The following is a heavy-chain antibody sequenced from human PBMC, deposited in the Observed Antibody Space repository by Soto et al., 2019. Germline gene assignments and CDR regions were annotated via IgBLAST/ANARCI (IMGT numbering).Heavy chain of an antibody. CDR2: IYYSRTN. CDR1: GGSISSGGYS. D-gene: IGHD5-18*01. CDR3: ASATTLKYTYGLRGAFDI. J-gene: IGHJ3*02. V-gene: IGHV4-30-4*01. Sequence: PSETLSLTCTVSGGSISSGGYSWSWILQHPXKXMEWIGYIYYSRTNYYKPPIKSRLNTQAHTSKNQFSLKLSSVNHADTAVHYCASATTLKYTYGLRGAFDIWGQGTMVTVSS.